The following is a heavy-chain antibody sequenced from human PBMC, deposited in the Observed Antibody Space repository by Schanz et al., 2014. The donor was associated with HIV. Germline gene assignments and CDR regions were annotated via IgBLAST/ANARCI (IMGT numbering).Heavy chain of an antibody. D-gene: IGHD3-3*01. V-gene: IGHV3-30*19. CDR3: ARDLPNPYFDFSCPAGDY. J-gene: IGHJ4*02. Sequence: QLQLVESGGGVVQPGRSQRLSCAASGFTFRRHGMHWVRQAPGQGLEWLAVISFDGSNKYYADSVKGRFTISRDNSKNTLYLQMNSLRVEDTAVYCARDLPNPYFDFSCPAGDYWGQGALVTVSS. CDR1: GFTFRRHG. CDR2: ISFDGSNK.